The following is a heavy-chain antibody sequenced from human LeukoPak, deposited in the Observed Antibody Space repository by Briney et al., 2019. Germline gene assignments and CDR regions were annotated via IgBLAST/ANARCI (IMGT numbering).Heavy chain of an antibody. V-gene: IGHV3-7*01. CDR2: IKQDGSEK. Sequence: GRSLRLSCAASGFTFSSYWMSWVRQAPGKGLEWVANIKQDGSEKYYVDSVKGRFTISRDNAKNSLYLQMNSLRAEDTAVYYCARDLWYCSSTSCYRSRGWFDPWGQGTLVTVSS. J-gene: IGHJ5*02. CDR1: GFTFSSYW. D-gene: IGHD2-2*02. CDR3: ARDLWYCSSTSCYRSRGWFDP.